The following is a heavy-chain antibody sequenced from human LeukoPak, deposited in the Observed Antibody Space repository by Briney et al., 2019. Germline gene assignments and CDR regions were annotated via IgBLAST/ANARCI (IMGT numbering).Heavy chain of an antibody. CDR1: GGSISSYY. V-gene: IGHV4-59*08. Sequence: SETLSLTCTVSGGSISSYYWNWIRQPPGKGLEWIGYIYYSGSTNYNPSLKSRVTISVDTSKNQFSLKLSSVTAADTAVYYCARQAIAVAGIGYYYYYYMDVWGKGTTVTISS. CDR3: ARQAIAVAGIGYYYYYYMDV. CDR2: IYYSGST. J-gene: IGHJ6*03. D-gene: IGHD6-19*01.